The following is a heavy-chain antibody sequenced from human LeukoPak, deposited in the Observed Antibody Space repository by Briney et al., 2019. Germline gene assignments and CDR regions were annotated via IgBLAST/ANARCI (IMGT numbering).Heavy chain of an antibody. V-gene: IGHV3-23*01. CDR3: AKPPAPYYYYGMDV. CDR2: ISGSGGST. Sequence: PGGSLRLSCAAAGFTFSNYGMTWVRQAPGKGLEWVSGISGSGGSTNYADSVKGRFTISRDNSKNTLYLQMNSLGAEDTAVYYCAKPPAPYYYYGMDVWGQGTTVTVSS. D-gene: IGHD2-2*01. J-gene: IGHJ6*02. CDR1: GFTFSNYG.